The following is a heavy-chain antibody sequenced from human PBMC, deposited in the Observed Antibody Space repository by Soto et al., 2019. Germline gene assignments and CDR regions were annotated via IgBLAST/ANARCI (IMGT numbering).Heavy chain of an antibody. CDR3: ARGNAPVVIPGPPPFDS. V-gene: IGHV1-18*04. CDR1: GYTFTSYD. Sequence: QVQLVQSGAEVKKPGASVKVSCKASGYTFTSYDINWVRQAPGQGLEWMGWISAYNGNTNYAQKLQGRVTMTTDTPTSTANMEMRSLRSADPPVYSCARGNAPVVIPGPPPFDSWGQGSLVTVSS. D-gene: IGHD2-2*01. CDR2: ISAYNGNT. J-gene: IGHJ4*02.